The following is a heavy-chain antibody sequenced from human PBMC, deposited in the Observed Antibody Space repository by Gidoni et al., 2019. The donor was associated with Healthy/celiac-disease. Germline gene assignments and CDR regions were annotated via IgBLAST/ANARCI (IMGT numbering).Heavy chain of an antibody. Sequence: EVQLVESGGGLVQPGGALIPSCSASGFPFRSYAMHWVRQAPGKGLEYVSAISSNGGSTYYADSVKGRFTISRDNSKNTLYLQMSSLRAEDTAVYYCVKAQWELTPPNSFDYWGQGTLVTVSS. D-gene: IGHD1-26*01. CDR3: VKAQWELTPPNSFDY. J-gene: IGHJ4*02. CDR2: ISSNGGST. V-gene: IGHV3-64D*06. CDR1: GFPFRSYA.